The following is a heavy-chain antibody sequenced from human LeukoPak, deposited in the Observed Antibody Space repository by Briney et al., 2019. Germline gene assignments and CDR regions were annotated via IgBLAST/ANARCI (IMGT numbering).Heavy chain of an antibody. CDR3: SCSGGSCPLDY. J-gene: IGHJ4*02. V-gene: IGHV3-30*03. CDR1: GFTFSSYW. Sequence: GGSLRLSCVVSGFTFSSYWMSWVRQAPGKGLEWVAVISYDGSNKYYADSVKGRFTISRDNSKNTLYLQMNSLRAEDTAVYYCSCSGGSCPLDYWGQGTLVTVSS. D-gene: IGHD2-15*01. CDR2: ISYDGSNK.